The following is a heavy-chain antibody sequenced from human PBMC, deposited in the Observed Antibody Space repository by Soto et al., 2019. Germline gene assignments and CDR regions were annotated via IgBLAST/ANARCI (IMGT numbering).Heavy chain of an antibody. Sequence: QVQLVESGGGVVQPGRSQRLSCAASGFSFGSYTMHWVRQAPGKGLEWLSLISFDGSDRSYAESLQGRFTISRDNSTNTLDLQMNSLRPEDTAVYYCAAYSSPWFDPRGQGALVTVSS. J-gene: IGHJ5*02. CDR1: GFSFGSYT. CDR2: ISFDGSDR. V-gene: IGHV3-30-3*01. CDR3: AAYSSPWFDP. D-gene: IGHD6-19*01.